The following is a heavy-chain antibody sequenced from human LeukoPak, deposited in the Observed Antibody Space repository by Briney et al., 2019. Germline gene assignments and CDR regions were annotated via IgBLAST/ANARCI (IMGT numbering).Heavy chain of an antibody. CDR2: INHSGST. J-gene: IGHJ5*02. Sequence: PSETLSLTCAVYGGSFSGYYWSWIRQPPGKGLEWIGEINHSGSTNYNPSLKSRVTISVDTSKNQFSLKLSPVTAADTAVYYCARGGHYHGSGSYRKNWFDPWGQGTLVTVSS. D-gene: IGHD3-10*01. CDR1: GGSFSGYY. V-gene: IGHV4-34*01. CDR3: ARGGHYHGSGSYRKNWFDP.